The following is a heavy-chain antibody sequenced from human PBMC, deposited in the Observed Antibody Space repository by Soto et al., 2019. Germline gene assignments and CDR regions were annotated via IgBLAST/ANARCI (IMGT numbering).Heavy chain of an antibody. CDR3: AKDRTRITFGGVLGAFDI. V-gene: IGHV3-30*18. Sequence: PGGSLRLSCAASGFTFSSYGMHWVRQAPGKGLEWVAVISYDGSNKYYADSVKGRFTISRDNSKNTLYLQMNSLRAEDTAVYYCAKDRTRITFGGVLGAFDICAQGTMVTVSS. CDR1: GFTFSSYG. CDR2: ISYDGSNK. J-gene: IGHJ3*02. D-gene: IGHD3-16*01.